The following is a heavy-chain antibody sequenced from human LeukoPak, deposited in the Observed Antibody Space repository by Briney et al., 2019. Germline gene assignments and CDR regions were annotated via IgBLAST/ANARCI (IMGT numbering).Heavy chain of an antibody. CDR1: GYTFTSYD. D-gene: IGHD3-10*01. J-gene: IGHJ4*02. Sequence: ASVKVSCKASGYTFTSYDINWVRQATGQGLEWMGWINPNSGGTNYAQKFQGRVTMTRDTSISTAYMELSRLRSDDTAVYYCARSSRNWFGELLSYYFDYWGQGTLVTVSS. CDR2: INPNSGGT. CDR3: ARSSRNWFGELLSYYFDY. V-gene: IGHV1-2*02.